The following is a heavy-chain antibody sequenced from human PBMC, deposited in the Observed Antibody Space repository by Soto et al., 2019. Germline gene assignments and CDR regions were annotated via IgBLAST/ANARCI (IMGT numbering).Heavy chain of an antibody. V-gene: IGHV5-51*01. CDR3: ARRKLHCGGGSCYGANDLDY. D-gene: IGHD2-21*01. Sequence: LGESLKISCQVSGYTFTNYWVAWVRQLPGKGQEWREIVLPGDYQATYGTASEGQVTFPGGRSTGTALRQQNRLRASDTGVDYCARRKLHCGGGSCYGANDLDYWGQGTKVTVSS. J-gene: IGHJ4*02. CDR1: GYTFTNYW. CDR2: VLPGDYQA.